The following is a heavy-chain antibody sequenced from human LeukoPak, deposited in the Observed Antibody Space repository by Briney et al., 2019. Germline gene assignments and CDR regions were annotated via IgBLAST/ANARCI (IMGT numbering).Heavy chain of an antibody. CDR1: GFTFSSYA. Sequence: GGSLRLSCAASGFTFSSYAMGWVRQAPGKGLQWVSAISGSAGSTYYADSVKGRFTISRDNSKNTLYLQMNSLRAEDTAVYYCAKAYESSGYYSHFDYWGQGTLVTVSS. V-gene: IGHV3-23*01. D-gene: IGHD3-22*01. J-gene: IGHJ4*02. CDR2: ISGSAGST. CDR3: AKAYESSGYYSHFDY.